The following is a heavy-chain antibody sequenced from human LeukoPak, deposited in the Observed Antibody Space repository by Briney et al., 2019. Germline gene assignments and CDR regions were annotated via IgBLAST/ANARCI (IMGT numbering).Heavy chain of an antibody. D-gene: IGHD2-21*01. CDR3: ARSIVVVIATQGPDY. J-gene: IGHJ4*02. Sequence: GASVKVSCKASGYTFTGYYMHWVRQAPGQGLEWMGWINPDSGGTNYAQKFQGRVTMTRDTSISTAYMELSRLRSDDTAVYYCARSIVVVIATQGPDYWGRGTLVTVSS. CDR2: INPDSGGT. CDR1: GYTFTGYY. V-gene: IGHV1-2*02.